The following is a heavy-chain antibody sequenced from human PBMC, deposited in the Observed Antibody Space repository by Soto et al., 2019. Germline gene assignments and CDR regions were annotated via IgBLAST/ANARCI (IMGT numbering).Heavy chain of an antibody. V-gene: IGHV3-21*01. J-gene: IGHJ4*02. D-gene: IGHD2-21*02. CDR1: GFTFSSYS. CDR2: ISSSSSYI. Sequence: PGGSLRLSCAASGFTFSSYSMNWVRQAPGKGLEWVSSISSSSSYIYYADSVKGRFTISRDNAKNSLYLQMNSLRAEDTAVYYCASHHAYCGGDCYLPLDYWGQGTLVTVSS. CDR3: ASHHAYCGGDCYLPLDY.